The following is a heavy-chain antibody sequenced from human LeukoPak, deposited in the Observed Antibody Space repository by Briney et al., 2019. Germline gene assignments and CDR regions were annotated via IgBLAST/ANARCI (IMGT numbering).Heavy chain of an antibody. CDR1: GYSISSGYY. CDR3: ARDGATGGVRYYYGMDV. Sequence: KTSETLSLTCTVSGYSISSGYYWGWIRQPPGKGLEWIGSIYHSGSTYYNPSLKSRVTISVDMSKNQFPLKLSSVTAADTAVYYCARDGATGGVRYYYGMDVWGQGTTVTV. CDR2: IYHSGST. V-gene: IGHV4-38-2*02. J-gene: IGHJ6*02. D-gene: IGHD5-24*01.